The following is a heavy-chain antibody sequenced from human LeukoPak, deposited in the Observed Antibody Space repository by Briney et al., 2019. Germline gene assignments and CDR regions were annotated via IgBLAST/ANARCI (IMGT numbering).Heavy chain of an antibody. CDR2: IYSGGST. CDR3: ARMGGQSDHYYYYMDV. D-gene: IGHD3-16*01. CDR1: GFTVSSNY. J-gene: IGHJ6*03. V-gene: IGHV3-66*01. Sequence: PGGSLRLSCAASGFTVSSNYMSWVRQAPGKGLEWVSVIYSGGSTYYADSVKGRFTISRDNSKNALYLQMNSLRAEDTAVYYCARMGGQSDHYYYYMDVWGKGTTVTVSS.